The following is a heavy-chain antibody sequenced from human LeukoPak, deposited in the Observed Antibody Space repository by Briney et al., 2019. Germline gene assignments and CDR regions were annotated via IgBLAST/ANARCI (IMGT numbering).Heavy chain of an antibody. CDR3: ARDNIAVAKRVNWFDP. D-gene: IGHD6-19*01. V-gene: IGHV4-59*01. CDR1: GGSISSYY. CDR2: IYYSGST. Sequence: SETLSLTCTVSGGSISSYYWSWIRQPPGKGLEWIGYIYYSGSTNYNPSLKGRVTISVDTSKNQFSLKLSSVTAADTAVYYCARDNIAVAKRVNWFDPWGQGTLVTVSS. J-gene: IGHJ5*02.